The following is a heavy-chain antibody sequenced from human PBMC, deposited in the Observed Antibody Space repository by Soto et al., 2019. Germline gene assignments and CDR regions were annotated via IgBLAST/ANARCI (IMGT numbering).Heavy chain of an antibody. D-gene: IGHD6-13*01. CDR3: AREGSSWYWRLWFDP. CDR2: ITKSSSTI. CDR1: GFTFTSYA. J-gene: IGHJ5*02. V-gene: IGHV3-48*01. Sequence: GESLKISCAASGFTFTSYAMNWVLQAPWKGLEWISYITKSSSTIYYADSVKGRFTISRDNAQNSLYLQMNSLRAEDTAVYYCAREGSSWYWRLWFDPWGQGTLVTVSS.